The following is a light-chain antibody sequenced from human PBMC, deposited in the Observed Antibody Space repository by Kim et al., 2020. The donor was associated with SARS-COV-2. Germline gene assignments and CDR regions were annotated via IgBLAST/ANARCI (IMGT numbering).Light chain of an antibody. J-gene: IGLJ2*01. CDR1: SLRSYY. CDR3: NSRDSNNNVL. V-gene: IGLV3-19*01. Sequence: VALGQTVRITCQGDSLRSYYATWYQQKPGQAPILVIYGKNNRPSGIPDRFSGSSSGNTASLTITGAQAGDEADYYCNSRDSNNNVLFGGGTHLTVL. CDR2: GKN.